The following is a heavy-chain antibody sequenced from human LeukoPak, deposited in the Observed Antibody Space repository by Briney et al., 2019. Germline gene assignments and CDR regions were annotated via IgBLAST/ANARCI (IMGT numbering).Heavy chain of an antibody. CDR2: IYSGGST. V-gene: IGHV3-53*01. Sequence: QPGGSLRLSCAASGFSVSSNYMSCVRQAPGKGLEWVSLIYSGGSTYYADSVKGRFTISRDNSKNTLYLQMNSLRAEDTAVYYCAKSLDYDSSYFDPWGQGTLVTASS. D-gene: IGHD3-3*01. CDR3: AKSLDYDSSYFDP. J-gene: IGHJ5*02. CDR1: GFSVSSNY.